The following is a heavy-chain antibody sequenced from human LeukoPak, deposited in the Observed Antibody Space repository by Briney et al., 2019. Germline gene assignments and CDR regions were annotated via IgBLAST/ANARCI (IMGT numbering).Heavy chain of an antibody. CDR1: GYSFTSYW. D-gene: IGHD3-22*01. CDR2: IYPGDSDTRYSDT. Sequence: GESLKISCKGSGYSFTSYWIGWVRQMPGKGLEWMGIIYPGDSDTRYSDTRYSPSFQGQVTISADKSNSTADLQWSSLKASDTAMYYCARQYYYDSSGYYSNDAFDIWGQGTMVTVSS. V-gene: IGHV5-51*01. CDR3: ARQYYYDSSGYYSNDAFDI. J-gene: IGHJ3*02.